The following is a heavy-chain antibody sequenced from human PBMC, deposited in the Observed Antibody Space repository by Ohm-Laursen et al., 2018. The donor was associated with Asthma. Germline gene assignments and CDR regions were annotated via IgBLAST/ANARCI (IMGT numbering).Heavy chain of an antibody. CDR2: VIPILGTT. Sequence: SVKVSCKASGGTFTNYAISWVRRAPGQGLEWMGGVIPILGTTNYAQNFQGRITITADESTSTAYMDLSSLRSEGTAVYYCARGGYSGYDLYYAMDVWGQGTTVTVSS. CDR1: GGTFTNYA. D-gene: IGHD5-12*01. CDR3: ARGGYSGYDLYYAMDV. V-gene: IGHV1-69*13. J-gene: IGHJ6*02.